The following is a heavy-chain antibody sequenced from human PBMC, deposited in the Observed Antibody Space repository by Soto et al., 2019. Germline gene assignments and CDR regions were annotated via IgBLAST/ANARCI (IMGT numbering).Heavy chain of an antibody. D-gene: IGHD1-26*01. V-gene: IGHV1-8*01. J-gene: IGHJ5*02. CDR2: MNPNSANT. CDR1: GYTFTNYD. CDR3: ARMATSGTLNWFDP. Sequence: QAQLVQSGAEVKEPGASVKVSCKASGYTFTNYDISWVRQATGQGLEWMGWMNPNSANTRYAQKFQGRVSMTRDTSTNTAYMELSSLRSEDTAIYYCARMATSGTLNWFDPWGQGTLVTVSS.